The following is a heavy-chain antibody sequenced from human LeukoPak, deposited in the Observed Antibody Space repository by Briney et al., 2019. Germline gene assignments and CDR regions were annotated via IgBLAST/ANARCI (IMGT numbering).Heavy chain of an antibody. J-gene: IGHJ4*02. CDR2: IYYSGST. Sequence: SETLSLTCTVSGGSISSYYWSWIRQPPGKGLEWIGYIYYSGSTNYNPSLKSRVTISVDTSKNQFSLNLKSVTAADTAVYYCARQGLRWAAISPEYYFDYWGQGTLVTVSS. D-gene: IGHD3-3*01. CDR1: GGSISSYY. CDR3: ARQGLRWAAISPEYYFDY. V-gene: IGHV4-59*08.